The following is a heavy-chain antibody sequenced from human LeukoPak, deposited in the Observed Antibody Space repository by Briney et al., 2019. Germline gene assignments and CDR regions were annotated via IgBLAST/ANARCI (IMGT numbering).Heavy chain of an antibody. D-gene: IGHD2-15*01. CDR1: GFTVSSNY. J-gene: IGHJ3*02. Sequence: GGSLSLSCAASGFTVSSNYMRWLRPAPGKGLEGFSVSYSGGSTYYADSVKGRFTISRDNSKNTLYLQMNSLRAEDTAVYYCARDHCSGGSCYNDAFDIWGQGTMVTVSS. CDR2: SYSGGST. CDR3: ARDHCSGGSCYNDAFDI. V-gene: IGHV3-53*01.